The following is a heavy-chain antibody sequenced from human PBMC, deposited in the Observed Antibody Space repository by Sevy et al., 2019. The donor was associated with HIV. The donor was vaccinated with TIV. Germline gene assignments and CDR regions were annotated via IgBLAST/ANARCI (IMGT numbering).Heavy chain of an antibody. CDR3: ARVAGSGTYYSGDFDY. D-gene: IGHD3-10*01. V-gene: IGHV3-23*01. CDR2: ISGSGGNT. CDR1: GFTFSSYA. Sequence: GGSLRLSCAASGFTFSSYAMSWVRQAPGKGLEWVPGISGSGGNTYYADYVKGRFTISRDNSKNTLYLQMNSLRAEDTAVYYCARVAGSGTYYSGDFDYWGQGTLVTVSS. J-gene: IGHJ4*02.